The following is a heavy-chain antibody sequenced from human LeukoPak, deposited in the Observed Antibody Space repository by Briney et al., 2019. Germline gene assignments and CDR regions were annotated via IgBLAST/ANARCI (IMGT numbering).Heavy chain of an antibody. V-gene: IGHV3-53*01. CDR2: ICSGGST. CDR1: GFTVSSNY. J-gene: IGHJ4*02. CDR3: ARSFSSSWYWNY. Sequence: PGGSLRLSCAASGFTVSSNYMSWVRQAPGKGLEWVSVICSGGSTYYADSVKGRFTISRDNSKNTLYLQMNSLRAEDTAVYYCARSFSSSWYWNYWGQGTLVTVSS. D-gene: IGHD6-13*01.